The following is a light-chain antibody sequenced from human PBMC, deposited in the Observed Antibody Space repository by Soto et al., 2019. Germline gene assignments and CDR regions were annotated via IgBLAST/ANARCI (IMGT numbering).Light chain of an antibody. CDR2: GAS. V-gene: IGKV3-15*01. CDR3: QQYNNWPWST. J-gene: IGKJ1*01. Sequence: EIVMTQSPATLSVSPGERATLSCRASQSVSSNLAWYQQKPGQAPRLLIYGASTRATGIPARFSGSGSGTEFTLTISSLQSEDFAVYYCQQYNNWPWSTVGQGTKVEIK. CDR1: QSVSSN.